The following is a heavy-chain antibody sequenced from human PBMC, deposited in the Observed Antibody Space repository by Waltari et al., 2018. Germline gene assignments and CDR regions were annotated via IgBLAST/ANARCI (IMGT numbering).Heavy chain of an antibody. V-gene: IGHV1-2*06. CDR3: ARGSLTHYYDSSGYYATGDY. J-gene: IGHJ4*02. Sequence: GQGLEWMGRINPNSGGTNYAQKFQGRVTMTRDTSISTAYMELSRLRSDDTAVYYCARGSLTHYYDSSGYYATGDYWGQGTLVTVSS. CDR2: INPNSGGT. D-gene: IGHD3-22*01.